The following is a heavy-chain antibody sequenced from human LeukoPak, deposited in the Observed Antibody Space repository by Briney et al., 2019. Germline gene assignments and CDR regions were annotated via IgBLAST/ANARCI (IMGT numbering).Heavy chain of an antibody. CDR3: ARGDSYAYGPYSYYYPMDV. J-gene: IGHJ6*02. Sequence: SETLSLTCAVSGGSLSDSYWSWLRQPPGKGLEWIGEIYHNGYTRYNPSLESRVTISVASSKIQFSRELTSVTAADTAVYYCARGDSYAYGPYSYYYPMDVWGHGTTVTVSS. V-gene: IGHV4-34*01. CDR1: GGSLSDSY. D-gene: IGHD2-21*01. CDR2: IYHNGYT.